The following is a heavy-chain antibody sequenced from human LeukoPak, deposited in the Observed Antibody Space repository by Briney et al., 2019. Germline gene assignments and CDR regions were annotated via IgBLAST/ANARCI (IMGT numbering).Heavy chain of an antibody. D-gene: IGHD2-21*02. CDR1: GTSMINSHY. Sequence: SETLSLTCTVSGTSMINSHYWGWIGQSPGKGLGWIGSIYYSGSTFYNPSLKSRITISVDTSENHFSLELRSVTDADTAIYYCARNMTAITRLDVFDLWGPGTMVTVSS. CDR3: ARNMTAITRLDVFDL. CDR2: IYYSGST. V-gene: IGHV4-39*02. J-gene: IGHJ3*01.